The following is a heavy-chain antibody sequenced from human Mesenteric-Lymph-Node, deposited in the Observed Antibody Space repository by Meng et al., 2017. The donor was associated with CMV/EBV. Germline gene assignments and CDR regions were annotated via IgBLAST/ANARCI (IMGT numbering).Heavy chain of an antibody. CDR1: GGSISSSNW. Sequence: SETLSLTCAVSGGSISSSNWWSWVRQPPGKGLEWIGIIYHSGSTYYNPSFKKRVTISVDTSKNQFSLKLTSISATDTAMYYCARVFRQPSYYFEYWGQGTLVTVSS. CDR2: IYHSGST. J-gene: IGHJ4*02. V-gene: IGHV4-4*02. D-gene: IGHD3-10*02. CDR3: ARVFRQPSYYFEY.